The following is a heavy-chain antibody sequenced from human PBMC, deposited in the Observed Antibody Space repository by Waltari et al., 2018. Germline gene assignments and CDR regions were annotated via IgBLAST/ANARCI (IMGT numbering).Heavy chain of an antibody. V-gene: IGHV1-2*02. Sequence: QVQLVQSGAEVKKPGASVKVSCKASGYTFTGYYLPWVRQAPGQGLEWMGWINPNSGGTNYAQKFQGRVTMTRDTSISTAYMELSRLRSDDTAVYYCARVYTIFGVVIAYFDYWGQGTLVTVSS. CDR3: ARVYTIFGVVIAYFDY. J-gene: IGHJ4*02. D-gene: IGHD3-3*01. CDR1: GYTFTGYY. CDR2: INPNSGGT.